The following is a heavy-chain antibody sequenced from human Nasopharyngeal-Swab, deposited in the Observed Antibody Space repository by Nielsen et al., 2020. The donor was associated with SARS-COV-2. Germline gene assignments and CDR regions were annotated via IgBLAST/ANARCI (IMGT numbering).Heavy chain of an antibody. CDR3: VKGVDYGDYGRVFDY. J-gene: IGHJ4*02. V-gene: IGHV3-9*01. CDR2: LRWSSSSI. CDR1: GFTFDDYA. Sequence: SLKISLSASGFTFDDYAMDWGRQAPGKGLEWVSGLRWSSSSIGYADSVKGRFTISRDNAKNSLYLQMNSLTAEDTTSYYCVKGVDYGDYGRVFDYWGQGTLVTVSS. D-gene: IGHD4-17*01.